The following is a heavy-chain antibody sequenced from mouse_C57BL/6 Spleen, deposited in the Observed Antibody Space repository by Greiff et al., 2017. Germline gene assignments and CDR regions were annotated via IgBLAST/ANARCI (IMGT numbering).Heavy chain of an antibody. J-gene: IGHJ2*01. D-gene: IGHD1-1*01. Sequence: EVKLVESGGGLVKPGGSLKLSCAASGFTFSSYAMSWVRQTPEKRLEWVATISDGGSYTYYPDNVKGRFTISRDNAKNNLYLQRSHLKSEDTAMYYCARGIDYGSSLYYFDYWGQGTTLTVSS. CDR3: ARGIDYGSSLYYFDY. V-gene: IGHV5-4*03. CDR1: GFTFSSYA. CDR2: ISDGGSYT.